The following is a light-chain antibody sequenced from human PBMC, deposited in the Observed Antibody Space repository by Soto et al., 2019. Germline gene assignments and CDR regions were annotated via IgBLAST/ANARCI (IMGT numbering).Light chain of an antibody. Sequence: QSVLTQPASVSGSPGQSITISCTGSSSDIGDYDYVSWYQQHPGKAPKVLISEVSNRPSGVSNRFSGSKSGKTASLTISGLQAEDEDDYYCNSYATRNKRVFRTGTKVTXL. J-gene: IGLJ1*01. CDR1: SSDIGDYDY. CDR3: NSYATRNKRV. CDR2: EVS. V-gene: IGLV2-14*01.